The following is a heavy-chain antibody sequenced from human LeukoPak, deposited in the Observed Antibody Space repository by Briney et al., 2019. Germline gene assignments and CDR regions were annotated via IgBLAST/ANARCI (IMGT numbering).Heavy chain of an antibody. D-gene: IGHD4-17*01. CDR2: IYYSGST. CDR3: ARVGATVTESDY. CDR1: GGSISSSSYY. Sequence: SETLSLTCTVSGGSISSSSYYWGWIRQPPGKGLEWIGSIYYSGSTYYNPSLKSRVTISVDTSKNQFSPKLSSVTAADTAVYYCARVGATVTESDYWGQGTLVTVSS. V-gene: IGHV4-39*01. J-gene: IGHJ4*02.